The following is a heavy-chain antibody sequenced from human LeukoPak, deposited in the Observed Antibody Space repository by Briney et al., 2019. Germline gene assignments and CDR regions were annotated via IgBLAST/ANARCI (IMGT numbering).Heavy chain of an antibody. J-gene: IGHJ3*01. D-gene: IGHD3-22*01. CDR2: IYSGGDT. CDR3: ARLDDSNSRRPENDASDV. V-gene: IGHV3-66*02. CDR1: GSTVKRNY. Sequence: GGSLRLSCAVSGSTVKRNYMSWARQAPGKGLEWVSVIYSGGDTYYADSVKGRFTISRDNYKNTVYLQMNNLRPEDTAVYYCARLDDSNSRRPENDASDVWGQGTTVTVSS.